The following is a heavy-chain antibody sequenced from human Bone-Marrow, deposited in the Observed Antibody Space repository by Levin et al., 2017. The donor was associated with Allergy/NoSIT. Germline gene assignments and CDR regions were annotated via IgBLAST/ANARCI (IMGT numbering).Heavy chain of an antibody. CDR2: ISGGADKT. J-gene: IGHJ6*02. V-gene: IGHV3-23*01. CDR1: GFSFRDYA. CDR3: AKGYASGTYWPAYYYYAMDV. D-gene: IGHD3-10*01. Sequence: GESLKISCAASGFSFRDYAMNWVRLAPGKGLEWVSGISGGADKTYYGDSVKGRFTIYRDNSNNILHLEMNDVRGEDTALYFCAKGYASGTYWPAYYYYAMDVWGQGTTVIVSS.